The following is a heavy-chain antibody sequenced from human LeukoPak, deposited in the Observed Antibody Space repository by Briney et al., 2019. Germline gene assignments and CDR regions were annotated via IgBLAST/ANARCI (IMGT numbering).Heavy chain of an antibody. CDR3: ARDPTYDRSGWYAQDY. CDR1: GYTFTSYG. D-gene: IGHD6-19*01. J-gene: IGHJ4*02. CDR2: ICGFNGDT. V-gene: IGHV1-18*01. Sequence: GASVKVSCKASGYTFTSYGITWVRQAPGQGLEWMGWICGFNGDTNYAQKLQGRVTMTTDTSTSTAYMELRSLRSDDTAVYYCARDPTYDRSGWYAQDYWGQGTLVTVSS.